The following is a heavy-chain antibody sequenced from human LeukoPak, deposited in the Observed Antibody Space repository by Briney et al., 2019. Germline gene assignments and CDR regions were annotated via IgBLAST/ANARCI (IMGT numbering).Heavy chain of an antibody. D-gene: IGHD3-10*01. Sequence: GGSLRLSCAASGFSFTNAWMSWVRQAPGKGLEWVGRIKSKTDGGTIDYAAPVKGRFTISRDDSKNTLFLQMNSLKIEDTAVYYCTTVTLRPVGLWGQGTLVTVSS. J-gene: IGHJ4*02. V-gene: IGHV3-15*05. CDR1: GFSFTNAW. CDR3: TTVTLRPVGL. CDR2: IKSKTDGGTI.